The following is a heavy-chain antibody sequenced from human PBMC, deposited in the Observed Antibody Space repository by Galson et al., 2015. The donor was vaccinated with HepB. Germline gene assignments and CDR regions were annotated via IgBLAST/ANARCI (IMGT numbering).Heavy chain of an antibody. CDR1: GGSFSGYY. V-gene: IGHV4-34*01. J-gene: IGHJ3*02. CDR2: ISHSGST. CDR3: ARLYEGGSSWFHGRPFDI. Sequence: SETLSLTCAVHGGSFSGYYWSWIRHTPGKGLEWIGEISHSGSTNYNPSLKSRATISEDTSKKQFSLKVNSVTVADTAVYYCARLYEGGSSWFHGRPFDIWGQGTIVTVSS. D-gene: IGHD6-13*01.